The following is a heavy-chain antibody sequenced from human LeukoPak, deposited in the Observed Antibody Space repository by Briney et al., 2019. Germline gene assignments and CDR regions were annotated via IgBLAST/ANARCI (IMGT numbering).Heavy chain of an antibody. CDR1: GYTFTSYV. CDR2: INAGNGNK. J-gene: IGHJ4*02. D-gene: IGHD4-23*01. CDR3: AREDGGGLDY. V-gene: IGHV1-3*01. Sequence: ASVKVSCKASGYTFTSYVMHWVRQAPGQRREWMGWINAGNGNKKNSQKFQGRVTITRDTSASTAYMELSSLRSEDTAVYYCAREDGGGLDYWGQGTLVTVSS.